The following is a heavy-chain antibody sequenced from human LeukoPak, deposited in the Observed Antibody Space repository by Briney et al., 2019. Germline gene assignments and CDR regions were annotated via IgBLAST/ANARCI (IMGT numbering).Heavy chain of an antibody. Sequence: GGSLRLSCAASGFSFSNYEMNWVRQAPGKGLEWISYITASSTTIYYADSVKGRFTISRDNAKNSLYLQMNGLRGEDTAVYYCASQRGAWELPWFDPWGQGTLVTVSS. CDR2: ITASSTTI. CDR3: ASQRGAWELPWFDP. D-gene: IGHD1-26*01. V-gene: IGHV3-48*03. J-gene: IGHJ5*02. CDR1: GFSFSNYE.